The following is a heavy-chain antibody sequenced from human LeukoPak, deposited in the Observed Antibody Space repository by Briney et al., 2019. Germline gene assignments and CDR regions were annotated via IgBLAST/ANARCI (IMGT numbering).Heavy chain of an antibody. Sequence: GGSLRLSCAASGFTFSSYSMNWVRQAPGKGLEWVSYISSSSSSTIYYADSVKGRFTISRDNAKNSLYLQMNSLRAEDTAVYYCARDGRYCSSTSCYFGYWGQGTLVAVSS. V-gene: IGHV3-48*04. D-gene: IGHD2-2*01. CDR3: ARDGRYCSSTSCYFGY. CDR2: ISSSSSSTI. J-gene: IGHJ4*02. CDR1: GFTFSSYS.